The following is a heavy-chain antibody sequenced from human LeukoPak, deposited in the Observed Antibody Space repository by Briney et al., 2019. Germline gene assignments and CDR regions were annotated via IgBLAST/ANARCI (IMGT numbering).Heavy chain of an antibody. CDR1: GLTFSIYW. CDR2: IKSDGSDT. CDR3: ARDSGYGPFFDY. Sequence: GGSLRLSCAASGLTFSIYWMHWVRQVPGKGLVWVSRIKSDGSDTTYADSVKGRFTISRDNAKNTLYLQMNSLRAEDTAVYYCARDSGYGPFFDYWGQGTLVTVSS. D-gene: IGHD5-12*01. V-gene: IGHV3-74*03. J-gene: IGHJ4*02.